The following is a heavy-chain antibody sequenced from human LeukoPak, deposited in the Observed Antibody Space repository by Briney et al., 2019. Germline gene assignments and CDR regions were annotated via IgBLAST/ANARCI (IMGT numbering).Heavy chain of an antibody. CDR3: ARDDNWGFDY. Sequence: PGGSLTLSCAASGFAFSDFSMNWVRQAPGKGLEWVANIRGSGSGVGRGNYYADSVQGRFTISRDNAKNSLYLQMNSLRAEDTAFYYCARDDNWGFDYWGQGALVTVSS. D-gene: IGHD7-27*01. J-gene: IGHJ4*02. V-gene: IGHV3-21*05. CDR2: IRGSGSGV. CDR1: GFAFSDFS.